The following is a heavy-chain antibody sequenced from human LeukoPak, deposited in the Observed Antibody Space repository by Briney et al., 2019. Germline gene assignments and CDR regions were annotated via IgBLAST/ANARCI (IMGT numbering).Heavy chain of an antibody. CDR3: VRGGLWFGELLSHDY. J-gene: IGHJ4*02. Sequence: PGGSLRLSCSASGFTFSSYAMHWVRQAPGKGLEYVSAISSNGGSTYYPGSVKGRFTISRENSKNTLYLQMSSLRAEDTAVYYCVRGGLWFGELLSHDYWGQGTLVTVSS. CDR2: ISSNGGST. V-gene: IGHV3-64D*06. D-gene: IGHD3-10*01. CDR1: GFTFSSYA.